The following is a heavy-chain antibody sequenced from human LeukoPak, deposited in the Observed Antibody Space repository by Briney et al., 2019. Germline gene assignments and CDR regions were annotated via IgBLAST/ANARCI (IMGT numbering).Heavy chain of an antibody. V-gene: IGHV3-33*01. CDR3: ARDGHYYDSSGYYGFDY. CDR2: IWYDGSNK. J-gene: IGHJ4*02. Sequence: PGGSLRLPCAASGFTFSSYGMHWVRQAPGKGLEWVAVIWYDGSNKYYADSVKGRFTISRDNSKNTLYLQMNSLRAEDTAVYYCARDGHYYDSSGYYGFDYWGQGTLVTVSS. CDR1: GFTFSSYG. D-gene: IGHD3-22*01.